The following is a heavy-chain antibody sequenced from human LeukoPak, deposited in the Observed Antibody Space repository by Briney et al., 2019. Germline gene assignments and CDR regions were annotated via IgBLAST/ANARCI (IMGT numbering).Heavy chain of an antibody. CDR1: GFTFSSYG. CDR3: AVAYYYGSGDAFDI. V-gene: IGHV3-33*01. CDR2: IWYDGSNK. D-gene: IGHD3-10*01. J-gene: IGHJ3*02. Sequence: PGRSLRLSCAASGFTFSSYGMHWVRLAPGKGLEWVAVIWYDGSNKYCADSVKGRFTISRDNSKNTLYLQMNSLRAEDTAVYYCAVAYYYGSGDAFDIWGQGTKVTVSS.